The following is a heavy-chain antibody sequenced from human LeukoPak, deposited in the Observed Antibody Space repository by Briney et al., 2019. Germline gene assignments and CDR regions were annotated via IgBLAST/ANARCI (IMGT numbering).Heavy chain of an antibody. J-gene: IGHJ3*02. CDR3: ARGVGSFGDDPRGALDI. D-gene: IGHD4-17*01. V-gene: IGHV4-4*07. CDR1: GGSISSYY. CDR2: IHSTGST. Sequence: SETLSPTCTVSGGSISSYYWSWIRQPAGKGLEWIGRIHSTGSTNYNPSLKSRVTMSVDTSKKQFSLKLTSVTAADTAVYFCARGVGSFGDDPRGALDIWGQGTMVTVSS.